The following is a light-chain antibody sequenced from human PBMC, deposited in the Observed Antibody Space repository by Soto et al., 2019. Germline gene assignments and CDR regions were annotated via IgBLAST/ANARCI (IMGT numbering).Light chain of an antibody. V-gene: IGKV4-1*01. CDR3: QQYYSTPLT. CDR2: WAS. J-gene: IGKJ4*01. CDR1: QSVLYSSNNKNY. Sequence: DIVMTQSPDSLAVSLGERATINCKSSQSVLYSSNNKNYLAWYQQKPGQPPKLLIYWASTRESGVPDGFSGSGSGTEFTLTISSLQAADVAVYYCQQYYSTPLTFGGGTKVEIK.